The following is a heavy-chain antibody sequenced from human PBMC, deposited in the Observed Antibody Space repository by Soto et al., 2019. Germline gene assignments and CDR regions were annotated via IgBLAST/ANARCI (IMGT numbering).Heavy chain of an antibody. CDR1: GLTLGLYW. Sequence: GGSLRLSCAASGLTLGLYWMGWVRQAPGKGLEWVATLKRDGSVKYSLESVKARSTMSRDNAKNSFYLHMNNLRAEDTAVYFGARMAPWGKLIELWGQGTSVTVSS. V-gene: IGHV3-7*01. CDR2: LKRDGSVK. CDR3: ARMAPWGKLIEL. J-gene: IGHJ4*02. D-gene: IGHD7-27*01.